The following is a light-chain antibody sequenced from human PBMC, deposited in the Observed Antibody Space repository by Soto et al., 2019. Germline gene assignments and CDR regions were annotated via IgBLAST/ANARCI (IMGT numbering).Light chain of an antibody. J-gene: IGKJ4*01. CDR1: QSVSSSY. V-gene: IGKV3-20*01. CDR2: GAS. CDR3: HQYDSSPLT. Sequence: EIVLTQSPGTLSLSPGERATLSCRASQSVSSSYLAWYQQKPGQAPRLCIYGASSRATGIRHRFSGSGSGTALNLSISRLEPEDFAVYYCHQYDSSPLTFGGGTKVEIK.